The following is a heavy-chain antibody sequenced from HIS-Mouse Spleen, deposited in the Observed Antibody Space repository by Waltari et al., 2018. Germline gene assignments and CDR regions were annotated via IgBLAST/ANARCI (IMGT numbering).Heavy chain of an antibody. V-gene: IGHV1-8*01. Sequence: QVQLVQSGAEVKKPGASVTVSCKASGYTFTSHDLNWVRQATGQGLEWMGWMKPNSGNTGYAQKFQGRVTMTRNTSISTAYMELSSLRSEDTAVYYCARGHDYSNYFDYWGQGTLVTVSS. CDR1: GYTFTSHD. D-gene: IGHD4-4*01. CDR3: ARGHDYSNYFDY. CDR2: MKPNSGNT. J-gene: IGHJ4*02.